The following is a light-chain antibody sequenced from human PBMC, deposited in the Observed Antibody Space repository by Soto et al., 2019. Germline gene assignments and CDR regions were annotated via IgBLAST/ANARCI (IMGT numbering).Light chain of an antibody. CDR3: QQYNSYPWT. J-gene: IGKJ1*01. CDR1: QSISRR. V-gene: IGKV1-5*01. Sequence: DIQMLQSPSALSASVGDRVTITCRASQSISRRLAWYQQKPGKAPKLLIYDASSLESGVPAGFRGSVSGTQFTLTISSLQPDDFATYYCQQYNSYPWTFGQGTRVEIK. CDR2: DAS.